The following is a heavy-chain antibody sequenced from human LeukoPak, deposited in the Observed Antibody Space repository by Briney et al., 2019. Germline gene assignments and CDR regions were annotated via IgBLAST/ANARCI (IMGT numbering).Heavy chain of an antibody. D-gene: IGHD3-10*01. Sequence: PGGSLRLSCAASGVTLSRFGMHWVRQAPGKGLEWVSAISGSGGSTYYADSVKGRFTISRDNSKNTLYLQMNSLRAEDTAVYYCAKDLSDRSAREYNWFDPWGQGTLVTVSS. CDR1: GVTLSRFG. CDR2: ISGSGGST. J-gene: IGHJ5*02. CDR3: AKDLSDRSAREYNWFDP. V-gene: IGHV3-23*01.